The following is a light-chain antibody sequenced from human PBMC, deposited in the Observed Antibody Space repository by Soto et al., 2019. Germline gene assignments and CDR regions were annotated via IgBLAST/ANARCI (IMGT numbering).Light chain of an antibody. CDR1: QSISTY. J-gene: IGKJ2*01. V-gene: IGKV1-39*01. CDR2: AAS. CDR3: QPSSDIPYT. Sequence: DIQMPQSPSSLSASVGDRVTVTCRASQSISTYLNWYQQNPGKAPKLLIYAASSLQSGVPSRFSGSGSGTDFTLTISSLQPEDFATYYCQPSSDIPYTFGQGTKLEIK.